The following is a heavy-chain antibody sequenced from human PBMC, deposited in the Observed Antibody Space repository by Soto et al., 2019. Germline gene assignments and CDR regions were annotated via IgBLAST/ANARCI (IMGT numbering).Heavy chain of an antibody. CDR3: ARLKGSSRYWFDP. J-gene: IGHJ5*02. V-gene: IGHV5-10-1*01. CDR2: IDPSDSYT. Sequence: GESLKISCKGSGYSFTSYWISWVRQMPGKGLEWMGRIDPSDSYTNYSPSFQGHVTISADKSISTAYLQWSSLRASDTAMYYCARLKGSSRYWFDPWGQGTLVTVSS. CDR1: GYSFTSYW. D-gene: IGHD6-13*01.